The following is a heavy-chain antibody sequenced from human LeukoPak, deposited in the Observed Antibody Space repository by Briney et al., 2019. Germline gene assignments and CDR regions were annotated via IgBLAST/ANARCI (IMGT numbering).Heavy chain of an antibody. V-gene: IGHV3-66*01. J-gene: IGHJ4*02. Sequence: PGGSLRLSCAASGFTVSSNYMSWVRQAPGKGLEWVSVIYSGGSTYYADSVKGRFTISRDNSKNTLYLQMNSLRAEDTAVYYCARAPYGSGSYYMGFDYWGQGTLVTVSP. CDR2: IYSGGST. CDR3: ARAPYGSGSYYMGFDY. D-gene: IGHD3-10*01. CDR1: GFTVSSNY.